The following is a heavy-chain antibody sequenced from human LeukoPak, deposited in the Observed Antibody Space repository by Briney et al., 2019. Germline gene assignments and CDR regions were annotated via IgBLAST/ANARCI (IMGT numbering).Heavy chain of an antibody. J-gene: IGHJ5*01. V-gene: IGHV3-30*01. CDR3: ARGGNIMIRGVVSPDGFFDS. Sequence: GGSLRLSCAASGFIFTDYGVHWVRQTPGKGLEWVAAVSSDGLETDYADSVKGRFTLSRDNSKNLLYLQMTNLRPDDTAVYYCARGGNIMIRGVVSPDGFFDSWGQGTLVIVSS. CDR2: VSSDGLET. D-gene: IGHD3-10*01. CDR1: GFIFTDYG.